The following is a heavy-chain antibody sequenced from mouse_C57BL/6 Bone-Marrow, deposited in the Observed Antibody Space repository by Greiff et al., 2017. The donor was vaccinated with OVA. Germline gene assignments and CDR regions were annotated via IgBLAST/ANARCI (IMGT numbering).Heavy chain of an antibody. V-gene: IGHV5-12*01. J-gene: IGHJ1*03. CDR1: GFTFSDYY. CDR2: ISNGGGST. CDR3: ARHGDYYGKDFDV. D-gene: IGHD1-1*01. Sequence: EVKLVESGGGLVQPGGSLKLSCAASGFTFSDYYMYWVRQTPEKRLEWVAYISNGGGSTYYPDTVKGRFTISRDNAKNTLYLQMSRLKSEDTAMYYCARHGDYYGKDFDVWGTGTTVTVSS.